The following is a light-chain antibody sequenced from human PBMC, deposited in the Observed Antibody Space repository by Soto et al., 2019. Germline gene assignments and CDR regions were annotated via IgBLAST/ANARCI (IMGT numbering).Light chain of an antibody. CDR2: DAS. Sequence: DIQMNQSPSSRSASVGDRVTITCQASQDISNYLNWYQQKPGKAPKLLIYDASNLETGVPSRFSGSGSGTDFTFTISSLQPEDIATYYCQQYDNLQLTFGGGTKVEIK. CDR3: QQYDNLQLT. CDR1: QDISNY. V-gene: IGKV1-33*01. J-gene: IGKJ4*01.